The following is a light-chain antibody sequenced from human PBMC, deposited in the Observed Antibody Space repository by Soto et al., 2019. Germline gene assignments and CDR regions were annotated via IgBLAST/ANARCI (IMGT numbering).Light chain of an antibody. J-gene: IGKJ5*01. CDR1: RGISTY. V-gene: IGKV1-27*01. CDR3: QEYNSAPFT. CDR2: GAS. Sequence: DIQMTQSPSSLSASIGDRVTIACRASRGISTYLAWYQQRPGKFPTLVVDGASTLQSGVPSRFSGSGSGTDFTLTISSLQPEDVATYYCQEYNSAPFTFGQGTRLEIK.